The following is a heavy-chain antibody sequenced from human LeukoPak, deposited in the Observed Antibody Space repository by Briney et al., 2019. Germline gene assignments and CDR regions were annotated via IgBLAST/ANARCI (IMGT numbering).Heavy chain of an antibody. CDR2: MNPNSGNT. Sequence: GASVKVSCKASGYTFTSYDINWVRQATGQGLEWMGWMNPNSGNTGYAQKFQGRVTMTRNNSISTAYMELSSLRSEDTAVYYCARGMGRRWYIDPWGQGTLVTVSS. V-gene: IGHV1-8*01. CDR3: ARGMGRRWYIDP. CDR1: GYTFTSYD. D-gene: IGHD6-13*01. J-gene: IGHJ5*02.